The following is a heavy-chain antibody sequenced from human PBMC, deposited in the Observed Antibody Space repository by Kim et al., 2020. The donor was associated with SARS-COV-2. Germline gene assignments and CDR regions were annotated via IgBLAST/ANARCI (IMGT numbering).Heavy chain of an antibody. J-gene: IGHJ1*01. D-gene: IGHD3-9*01. Sequence: GDTVKGRYTNSRDNAKNSLYLQMNSLGDEETAVYYCARGDYDILCGDFQHWGQGTLVTVSS. V-gene: IGHV3-48*02. CDR3: ARGDYDILCGDFQH.